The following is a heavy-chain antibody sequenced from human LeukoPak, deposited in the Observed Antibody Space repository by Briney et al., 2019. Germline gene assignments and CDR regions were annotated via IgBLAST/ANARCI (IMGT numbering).Heavy chain of an antibody. Sequence: GGSLRLSCAASGCTFTSYWMSRVRQAPGKGLEWVANIKQGGSEKYYVDSVKGRFTISRDNAKNSLYLQMNSLRAEDTAVYYCARGRRYCSGGSCTTPRLYFDYWGQGTLVTVSS. D-gene: IGHD2-15*01. CDR1: GCTFTSYW. CDR2: IKQGGSEK. V-gene: IGHV3-7*03. J-gene: IGHJ4*02. CDR3: ARGRRYCSGGSCTTPRLYFDY.